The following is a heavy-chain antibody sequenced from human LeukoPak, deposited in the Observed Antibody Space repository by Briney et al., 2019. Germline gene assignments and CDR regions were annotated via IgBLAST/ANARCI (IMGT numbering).Heavy chain of an antibody. J-gene: IGHJ4*02. Sequence: SETLSLTCAVYGGSFSGYYWSWIRQPPGKGLEWIGEINHSGSTNYNPSLKSRVTISVDTSKNQFSLKLSSVTAADTAVYYCARGPTIAVSPFDYWGQGTPVTVSS. V-gene: IGHV4-34*01. CDR1: GGSFSGYY. CDR3: ARGPTIAVSPFDY. D-gene: IGHD6-19*01. CDR2: INHSGST.